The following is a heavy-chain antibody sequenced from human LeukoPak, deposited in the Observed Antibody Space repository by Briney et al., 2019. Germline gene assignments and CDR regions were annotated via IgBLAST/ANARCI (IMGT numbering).Heavy chain of an antibody. V-gene: IGHV3-21*01. CDR3: ARIRTNDPKIAAVKTQILHDAFDI. J-gene: IGHJ3*02. CDR1: GFTFSSYS. Sequence: SGGSLRLSCAASGFTFSSYSMNWVRQAPGKGLEWVSSISSSSSYIYYADSVKGRFTTSRDNAKNSLYLQMNSLRAEDTAVYYCARIRTNDPKIAAVKTQILHDAFDIWGQGTMVTVSS. CDR2: ISSSSSYI. D-gene: IGHD6-13*01.